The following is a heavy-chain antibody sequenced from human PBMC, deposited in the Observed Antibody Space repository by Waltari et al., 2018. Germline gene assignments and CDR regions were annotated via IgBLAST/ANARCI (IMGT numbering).Heavy chain of an antibody. CDR1: GFTFGKSW. J-gene: IGHJ6*03. CDR3: AREGPQLSDYMDV. CDR2: INKDGSSI. Sequence: EVQLVESGGRLVPPGGSLRISCAVSGFTFGKSWMHWVRQAPGKGLVWVSRINKDGSSISYADSVEGRFTISRDNAKKTLYLQMNSLRAEDTGVYYCAREGPQLSDYMDVWGKGTTVNVSS. D-gene: IGHD2-15*01. V-gene: IGHV3-74*01.